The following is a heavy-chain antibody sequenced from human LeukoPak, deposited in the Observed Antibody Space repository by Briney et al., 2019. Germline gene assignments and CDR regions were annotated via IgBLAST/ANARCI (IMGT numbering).Heavy chain of an antibody. CDR3: ARDEGHIDALPLV. D-gene: IGHD2-21*01. V-gene: IGHV1-69*06. CDR2: IIPIFGTA. J-gene: IGHJ4*02. CDR1: GGTFSSYA. Sequence: SVKVSCKASGGTFSSYAISWVRRAPGQGLEWMGGIIPIFGTANYAQKFQGRVTITADKSTSTAYMELSSLRSEDTAVYYCARDEGHIDALPLVWGQGTLVTVSS.